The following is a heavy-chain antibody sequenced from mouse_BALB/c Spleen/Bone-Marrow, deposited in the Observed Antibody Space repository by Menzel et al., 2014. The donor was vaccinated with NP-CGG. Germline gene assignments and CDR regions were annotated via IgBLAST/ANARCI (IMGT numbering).Heavy chain of an antibody. CDR3: ARGGGYDGYYGLAY. Sequence: VQLKESGPELVKPGASVKISCRASGYTFTDYNMHWVKQSHGKSLEWIGYIYPYNGGTGYNQKFKSKATLTVDNPSSTAYMELRSLTSEDSAVYYCARGGGYDGYYGLAYWGQGTLVTVSA. CDR1: GYTFTDYN. V-gene: IGHV1S29*02. J-gene: IGHJ3*01. D-gene: IGHD2-3*01. CDR2: IYPYNGGT.